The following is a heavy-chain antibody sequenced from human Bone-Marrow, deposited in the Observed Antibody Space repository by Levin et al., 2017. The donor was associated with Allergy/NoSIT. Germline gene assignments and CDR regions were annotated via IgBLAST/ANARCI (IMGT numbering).Heavy chain of an antibody. J-gene: IGHJ4*02. CDR3: ARGLTGYYGNFDY. V-gene: IGHV3-74*01. D-gene: IGHD3-9*01. CDR1: GLTFSSSW. Sequence: GGSLRLSCAASGLTFSSSWMHWVRQAPGKGLEWVSRINASGNTRDYADSVKGRFTISRDNAKNTLYLQMNSLRVEDTAVYYCARGLTGYYGNFDYWGQGTLVTVSS. CDR2: INASGNTR.